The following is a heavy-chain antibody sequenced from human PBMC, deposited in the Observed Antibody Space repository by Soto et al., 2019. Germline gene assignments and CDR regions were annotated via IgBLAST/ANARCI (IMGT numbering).Heavy chain of an antibody. CDR1: GGSISSSSYY. D-gene: IGHD2-15*01. CDR2: IYYSGST. J-gene: IGHJ4*02. Sequence: QLQLQESGPGLVKPSETLSLTCTVSGGSISSSSYYWGWIRQPPGKGLEWIGSIYYSGSTYYNPSLKERVTISVDTSKNQFSLKLSSVTAADTAVYYCARHTPAISISDHWGQGTLVTVSS. CDR3: ARHTPAISISDH. V-gene: IGHV4-39*01.